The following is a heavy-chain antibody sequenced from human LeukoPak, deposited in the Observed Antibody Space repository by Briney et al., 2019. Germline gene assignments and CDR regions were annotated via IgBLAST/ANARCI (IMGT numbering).Heavy chain of an antibody. CDR1: GGSISSYY. D-gene: IGHD1-26*01. CDR3: ARENSGSYREFDY. CDR2: IYTSGST. V-gene: IGHV4-4*07. Sequence: SETLSLTCTVSGGSISSYYWSWIRQPAGKGPEWIGRIYTSGSTNYNAFLKSRVSMSVDTSKNQFSLKLSSVTAADTAVFYCARENSGSYREFDYWGQGTLVTVSS. J-gene: IGHJ4*02.